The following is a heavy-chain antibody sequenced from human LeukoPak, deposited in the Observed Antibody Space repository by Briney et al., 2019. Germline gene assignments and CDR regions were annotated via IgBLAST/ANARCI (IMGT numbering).Heavy chain of an antibody. D-gene: IGHD2-2*02. Sequence: GASVKVSCKASGYTFTSYDINWVRQATGQGLEWMGWMNPNSGNTGYAQKFQGRVTMTRNTSISTAYMELSSLRSEDTAVYYCARGSFCSSTSCYILGWLDPWGQGTLVTVSS. CDR3: ARGSFCSSTSCYILGWLDP. CDR2: MNPNSGNT. V-gene: IGHV1-8*01. J-gene: IGHJ5*02. CDR1: GYTFTSYD.